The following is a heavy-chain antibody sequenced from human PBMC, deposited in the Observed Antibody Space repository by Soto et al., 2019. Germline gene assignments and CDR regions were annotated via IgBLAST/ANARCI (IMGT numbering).Heavy chain of an antibody. D-gene: IGHD4-17*01. V-gene: IGHV3-48*02. CDR3: AYFITVTTLNAYYYGMDV. CDR2: ISSSSSTI. J-gene: IGHJ6*02. Sequence: EVQLVESGGGLVQPGGSLRLSCAASGFTFSSYSMNWVRQAPGKGLEWVSYISSSSSTIYYADSVKGRFTISRDNAKNSLYLQMNSLRDEDTAVYYCAYFITVTTLNAYYYGMDVWGQGTTVTVSS. CDR1: GFTFSSYS.